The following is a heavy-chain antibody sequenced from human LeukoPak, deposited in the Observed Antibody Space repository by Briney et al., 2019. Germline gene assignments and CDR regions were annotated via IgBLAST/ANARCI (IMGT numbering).Heavy chain of an antibody. CDR3: AKDRSGMGYYSDF. D-gene: IGHD1-26*01. CDR2: ISYDGSNK. V-gene: IGHV3-30*18. Sequence: PGGSLRLSCAVSGFTFNTYGIHWVRQTRGKGLEWVALISYDGSNKYYADSVKGRFTISRDNSKNTLYLQMDSLRAEDTAVYYCAKDRSGMGYYSDFWGQGTLVTVSS. J-gene: IGHJ4*02. CDR1: GFTFNTYG.